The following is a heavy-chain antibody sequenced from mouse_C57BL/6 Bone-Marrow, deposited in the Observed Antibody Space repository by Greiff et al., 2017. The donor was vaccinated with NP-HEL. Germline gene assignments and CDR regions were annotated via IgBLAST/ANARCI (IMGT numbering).Heavy chain of an antibody. Sequence: VQLKQSGGDLVKPGGSLKLSCAASGFTFSSYGMSWVRQTPDKRLEWVATISSGGSYTYYPDRVKGRFTITRDTAKNTLYLQMSSLKSEDTAMYYCARNLFAYWGQGTLVTVSA. CDR3: ARNLFAY. J-gene: IGHJ3*01. CDR2: ISSGGSYT. CDR1: GFTFSSYG. V-gene: IGHV5-6*01.